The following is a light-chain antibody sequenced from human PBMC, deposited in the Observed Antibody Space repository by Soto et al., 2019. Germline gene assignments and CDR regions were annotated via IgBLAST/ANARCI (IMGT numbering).Light chain of an antibody. CDR2: GAY. CDR3: QQYNEWPLT. CDR1: QSVSTN. J-gene: IGKJ4*01. Sequence: ETVMTQSPATLSVSPGERATLSCGASQSVSTNLAWYQQKPGQVPRRLIYGAYTRASDIPARFSGSGSGTEFTLTISSLQSEDFAVYYCQQYNEWPLTFGGGTKVEIE. V-gene: IGKV3-15*01.